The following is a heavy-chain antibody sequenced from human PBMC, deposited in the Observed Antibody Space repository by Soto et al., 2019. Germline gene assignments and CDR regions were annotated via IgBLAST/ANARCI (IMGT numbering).Heavy chain of an antibody. CDR2: IIPLFGTA. J-gene: IGHJ4*02. D-gene: IGHD3-10*01. V-gene: IGHV1-69*01. CDR3: ATELGENPASPFDA. Sequence: QVQLVQSGADVKKPGSSVKVSCQASGVTFSSETLGWVRQAPGQGLEWVGGIIPLFGTASYAQKFQGRVTITADESTSTVYMELSSLRPDDTAVYFCATELGENPASPFDAGGQGTLVTVPS. CDR1: GVTFSSET.